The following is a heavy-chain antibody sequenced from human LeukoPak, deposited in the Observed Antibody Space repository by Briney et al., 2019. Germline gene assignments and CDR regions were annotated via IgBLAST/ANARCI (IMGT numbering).Heavy chain of an antibody. Sequence: SQTLSLTCTVSGGSISSGSYYWSWIRQPAGKGLEWIGRIYTSGSTNYNHSLKSRVTISVDTSKNQFSLNLSSVTAADTAVYFCARSYYVSGSYIPFDYWGQGTLVTVSS. D-gene: IGHD3-10*01. CDR1: GGSISSGSYY. J-gene: IGHJ4*02. V-gene: IGHV4-61*02. CDR2: IYTSGST. CDR3: ARSYYVSGSYIPFDY.